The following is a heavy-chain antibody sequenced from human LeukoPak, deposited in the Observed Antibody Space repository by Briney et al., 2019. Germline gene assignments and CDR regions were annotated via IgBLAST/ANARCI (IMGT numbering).Heavy chain of an antibody. CDR3: ATQKVGWWYDY. CDR1: GFTFSSYW. J-gene: IGHJ4*02. V-gene: IGHV3-7*01. Sequence: SGRSLRLSCAASGFTFSSYWMSWVRQAPGKGLEWVANIKQDGSEKYYVDSVKGRFTISRDNAKNSLYLQMNSLRAEDTAVYYCATQKVGWWYDYWGQGTLVTVSS. CDR2: IKQDGSEK. D-gene: IGHD2-15*01.